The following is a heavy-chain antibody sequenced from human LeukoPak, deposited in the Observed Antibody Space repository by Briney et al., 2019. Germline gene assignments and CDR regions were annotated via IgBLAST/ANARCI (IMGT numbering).Heavy chain of an antibody. Sequence: ASVKVSCKASGYTFTDYYMYWVRQAPGQGLEWMGWINPKSGGTNYAQKFQGRVTMTRDTSISTAYMELSRLRSDDTAVYYCVRAIAVNYGMDVWGQGTTVTVSS. D-gene: IGHD6-19*01. CDR3: VRAIAVNYGMDV. V-gene: IGHV1-2*02. CDR2: INPKSGGT. CDR1: GYTFTDYY. J-gene: IGHJ6*02.